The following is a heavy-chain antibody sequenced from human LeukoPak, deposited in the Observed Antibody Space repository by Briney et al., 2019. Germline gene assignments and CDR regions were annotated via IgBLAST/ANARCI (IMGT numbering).Heavy chain of an antibody. V-gene: IGHV3-7*01. CDR2: IRPDGSDK. CDR3: GYWGVPAALDR. CDR1: GVMFSDYW. Sequence: GGSLRLSCAASGVMFSDYWMSWVRQAPGEGVEWVANIRPDGSDKYYVESVRGRFTISRDNAQNSLYLQMNSLRGDDSGVYYCGYWGVPAALDRWGQGTLVTVSS. D-gene: IGHD7-27*01. J-gene: IGHJ5*02.